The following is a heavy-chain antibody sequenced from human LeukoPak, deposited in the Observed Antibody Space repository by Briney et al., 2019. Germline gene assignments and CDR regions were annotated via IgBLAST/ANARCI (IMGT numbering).Heavy chain of an antibody. V-gene: IGHV4-34*01. Sequence: LETLSLTCAVYGGSFSGYYWSWIRQPPGKGLEWIGEINHSGSTNYNPSLKSRVTISVDTSKNQFSLKLSSVTAADTAVYYCARLGVVNNFDYWGQGTLVTVSP. CDR3: ARLGVVNNFDY. CDR2: INHSGST. CDR1: GGSFSGYY. J-gene: IGHJ4*02. D-gene: IGHD3-3*01.